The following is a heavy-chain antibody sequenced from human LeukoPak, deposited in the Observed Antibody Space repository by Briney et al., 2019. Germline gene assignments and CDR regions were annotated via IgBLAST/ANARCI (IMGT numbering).Heavy chain of an antibody. CDR1: GFTFGDYA. CDR3: AREGVGRTIDY. D-gene: IGHD3-3*01. J-gene: IGHJ4*02. V-gene: IGHV3-49*03. Sequence: GGSLRLSCTASGFTFGDYAMSRFRQAPGKGLEWVGFIRSKAYGGTTEYAASVKGRLTISRDDSKSIAYLQMNSLKTEDTAVYYCAREGVGRTIDYWGQGTLVTVSS. CDR2: IRSKAYGGTT.